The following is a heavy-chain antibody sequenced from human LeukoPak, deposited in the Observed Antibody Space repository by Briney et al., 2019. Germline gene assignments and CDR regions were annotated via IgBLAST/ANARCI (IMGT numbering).Heavy chain of an antibody. CDR3: ARVNDFWSGYYKYYFDY. CDR1: GFTFSSYW. J-gene: IGHJ4*02. D-gene: IGHD3-3*01. Sequence: GGSRRLSCAASGFTFSSYWMSWVRQAPGKGLEWVANIKQDGSEKYYVDSVKGRFTISRDNAKNSLYLQMNSLRAEDTAVYYCARVNDFWSGYYKYYFDYWGQGTLVTVSS. CDR2: IKQDGSEK. V-gene: IGHV3-7*01.